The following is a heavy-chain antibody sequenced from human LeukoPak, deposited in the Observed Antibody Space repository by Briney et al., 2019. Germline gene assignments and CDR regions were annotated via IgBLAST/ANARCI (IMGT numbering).Heavy chain of an antibody. J-gene: IGHJ6*03. CDR2: ISYSGSP. D-gene: IGHD6-19*01. CDR1: GGSISSSSYY. Sequence: NSSETLSLTCTVSGGSISSSSYYWGWIRQPPGKGLEWIGSISYSGSPSYKPSLKSRLSISLDTSKNQFSLNLTSVTAADAAVYYCARDERQYSSQVNYYFYMDVWGKGTTVTVSS. V-gene: IGHV4-39*07. CDR3: ARDERQYSSQVNYYFYMDV.